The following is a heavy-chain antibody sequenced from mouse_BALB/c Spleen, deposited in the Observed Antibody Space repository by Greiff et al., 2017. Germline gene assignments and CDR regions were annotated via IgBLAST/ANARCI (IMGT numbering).Heavy chain of an antibody. V-gene: IGHV5-6*02. D-gene: IGHD1-2*01. CDR2: ISSGGSYT. Sequence: DVMLVESGGDLVKPGGSLKLSCAASGFTFSSYGMSWVRQTPDKRLEWVATISSGGSYTYYPDSVKGRFTISRDNAKNTLYLQMSSLKSEDTAMYYCARPHYYGPFAYWGQGTLVTVSA. CDR3: ARPHYYGPFAY. J-gene: IGHJ3*01. CDR1: GFTFSSYG.